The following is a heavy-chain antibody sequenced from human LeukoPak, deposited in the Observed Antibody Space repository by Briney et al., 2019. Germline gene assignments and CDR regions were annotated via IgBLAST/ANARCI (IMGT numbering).Heavy chain of an antibody. Sequence: GSLRLSCAASGFTFSSYAMIWVRQAPGKGLEWFSGISAGGNSPYYADSVKGRFTISRDNSKNTLYLQMNSLRAEDTAVYYCAKDTLIAVAGLYYFDYWGQGTLVTVSS. CDR2: ISAGGNSP. V-gene: IGHV3-23*01. D-gene: IGHD6-19*01. J-gene: IGHJ4*02. CDR3: AKDTLIAVAGLYYFDY. CDR1: GFTFSSYA.